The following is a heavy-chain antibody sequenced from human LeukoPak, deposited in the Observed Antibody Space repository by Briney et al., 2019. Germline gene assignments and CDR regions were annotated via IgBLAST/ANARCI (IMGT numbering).Heavy chain of an antibody. D-gene: IGHD3-22*01. CDR1: GGSISSGNSY. CDR3: AIENYYDSSGYYH. Sequence: SQTLSLTCNVSGGSISSGNSYWRWIRQPAGKRLEWIGRIYTNGNTNYNPSLKSRVTISLDTSKNQFSLKVTSVTAADTAVYYCAIENYYDSSGYYHWGQGTLVTVSS. V-gene: IGHV4-61*02. CDR2: IYTNGNT. J-gene: IGHJ4*02.